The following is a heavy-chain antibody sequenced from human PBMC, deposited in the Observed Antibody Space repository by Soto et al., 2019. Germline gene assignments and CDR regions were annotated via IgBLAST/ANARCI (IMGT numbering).Heavy chain of an antibody. D-gene: IGHD2-21*02. CDR1: GFTFSDYY. J-gene: IGHJ6*03. V-gene: IGHV3-11*01. CDR3: ARESDSNPDYYYYYMDV. CDR2: ISSSGSTI. Sequence: GGSLRLSCAASGFTFSDYYMSWIRQAPGKGLEWVSYISSSGSTIYYADSVKGRFTISRDNAKNSLYLQMNSLRAEDTAVYYCARESDSNPDYYYYYMDVWGKGTTVTVSS.